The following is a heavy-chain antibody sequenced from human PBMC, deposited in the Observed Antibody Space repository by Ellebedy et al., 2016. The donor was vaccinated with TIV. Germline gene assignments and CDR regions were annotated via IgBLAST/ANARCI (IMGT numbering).Heavy chain of an antibody. V-gene: IGHV3-69-1*01. CDR2: ISGSGYI. Sequence: PGGSLRLSCGASGFTFSDYYMSWIRQAPGKGLEWVSHISGSGYIRYAESVKGRFTISRDNAKNSLYLQMNSLRAEDTAVYFCARGARWYGHWGQGTLVTVSS. J-gene: IGHJ5*02. CDR3: ARGARWYGH. CDR1: GFTFSDYY.